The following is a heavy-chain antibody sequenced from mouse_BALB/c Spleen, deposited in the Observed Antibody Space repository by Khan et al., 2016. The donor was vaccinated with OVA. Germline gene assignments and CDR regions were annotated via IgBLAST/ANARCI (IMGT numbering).Heavy chain of an antibody. CDR3: ARSLITTWYLDV. CDR2: ISFGSATI. D-gene: IGHD2-4*01. V-gene: IGHV5-17*02. J-gene: IGHJ1*01. CDR1: GFTFSSFG. Sequence: EVQLQESGGGLVQPGGSRKLSCAASGFTFSSFGMHWVRQAPEKGLEWVAYISFGSATIYYADTVKGRFTISRDNPKSSLFLQMTSLRSEDTDIYYCARSLITTWYLDVWGAGTTVTVSS.